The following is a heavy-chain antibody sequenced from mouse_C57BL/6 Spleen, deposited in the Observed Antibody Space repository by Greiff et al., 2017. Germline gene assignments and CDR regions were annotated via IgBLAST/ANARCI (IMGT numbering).Heavy chain of an antibody. J-gene: IGHJ3*01. CDR3: ARHREYDERAWFAY. D-gene: IGHD2-14*01. Sequence: EVQGVESGGDLVKPGGSLKLSCAASGFTFSSYGMSWVRQTPDKRLEWVATISSGGSYTYYPDSVKGRFTISRDNAKNTLYLQMSSLKSEDTAMYYCARHREYDERAWFAYWGQGTLVTVSA. CDR2: ISSGGSYT. V-gene: IGHV5-6*01. CDR1: GFTFSSYG.